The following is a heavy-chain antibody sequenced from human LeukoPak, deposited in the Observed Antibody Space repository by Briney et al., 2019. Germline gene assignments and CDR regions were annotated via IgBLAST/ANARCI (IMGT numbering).Heavy chain of an antibody. Sequence: SETLSLTCTVSGGSISIYYWSWIRQPPGKGLEWIGYIYYSGSTNYNPSLKSRVTISVDTSKNQFSLKLSSVTAADTAVYYCAGAVAGTIPHYYYYGMDVWGQGTTVTVSS. D-gene: IGHD6-19*01. CDR3: AGAVAGTIPHYYYYGMDV. J-gene: IGHJ6*02. CDR2: IYYSGST. V-gene: IGHV4-59*08. CDR1: GGSISIYY.